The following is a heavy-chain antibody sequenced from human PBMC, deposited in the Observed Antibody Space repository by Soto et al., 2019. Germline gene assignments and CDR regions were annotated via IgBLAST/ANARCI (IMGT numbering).Heavy chain of an antibody. CDR3: XREKGMLHPLYYYGMDV. V-gene: IGHV3-30-3*01. D-gene: IGHD2-8*01. J-gene: IGHJ6*02. CDR2: ISYDGSNK. Sequence: GSLRLSCAASGFTFSIYAMHWVRQAPGKGLEWVAVISYDGSNKYYADPVKGRFTISRDNSKNTLYLQMNSLRAEDTAVYYCXREKGMLHPLYYYGMDVWGQGTTVTVSS. CDR1: GFTFSIYA.